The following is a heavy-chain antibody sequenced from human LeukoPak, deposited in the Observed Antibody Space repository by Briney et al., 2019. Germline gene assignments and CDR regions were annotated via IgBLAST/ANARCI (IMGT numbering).Heavy chain of an antibody. Sequence: SETLSLTCTVSGESISTYYWSWIRQPPGKGLEWIGYMYYSGSTNYNPSLKSRVTISLDTPKNQFSLRLNSVTAADTAVYYCARGVAGYGPYDYWGQGTLVTVSS. CDR1: GESISTYY. J-gene: IGHJ4*02. D-gene: IGHD5-12*01. CDR3: ARGVAGYGPYDY. V-gene: IGHV4-59*01. CDR2: MYYSGST.